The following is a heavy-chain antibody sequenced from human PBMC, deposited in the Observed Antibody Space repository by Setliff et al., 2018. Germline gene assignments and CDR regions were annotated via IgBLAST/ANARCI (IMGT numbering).Heavy chain of an antibody. CDR3: ARHPYYYGSGTYLDNNNRWFDP. Sequence: PGESLTISCKGPGYSFSTCWIGWVRQMPGKGLEWMGIIYPGDSITRYSPSFQGQVTISVDKSINTAYLQWSSLRASDTAIYYCARHPYYYGSGTYLDNNNRWFDPWGQGTLVTVSS. CDR1: GYSFSTCW. J-gene: IGHJ5*02. CDR2: IYPGDSIT. D-gene: IGHD3-10*01. V-gene: IGHV5-51*01.